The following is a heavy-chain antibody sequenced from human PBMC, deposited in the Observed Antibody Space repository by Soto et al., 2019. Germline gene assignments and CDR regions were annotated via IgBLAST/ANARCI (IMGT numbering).Heavy chain of an antibody. V-gene: IGHV1-46*01. J-gene: IGHJ4*02. CDR2: ISPRDGTT. CDR3: ARGGGTLDY. CDR1: GYTFINYA. Sequence: QVQLVQSGAEVKKSGASVKVSCKASGYTFINYALYWVRQAPGQGLEWMGIISPRDGTTTYALNLQDRLTISRDTSTSTLYMELSNLRSEDTAVYYCARGGGTLDYWGPGTLVTVSS. D-gene: IGHD1-1*01.